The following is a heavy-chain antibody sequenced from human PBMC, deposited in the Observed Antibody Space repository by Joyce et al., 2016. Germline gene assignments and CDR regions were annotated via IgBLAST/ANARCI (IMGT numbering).Heavy chain of an antibody. D-gene: IGHD2-2*01. J-gene: IGHJ6*02. V-gene: IGHV1-2*02. CDR3: ARRIVPVVIHGGMDV. Sequence: QVQLMQSGAEVTKPGASVKVSCKASGYNFHDYYIHWVRQAPGQGFEWLGWIDCMNDGTKFAEKFQGRVTMTRDPFISTVFMEVSRLRYDDTAIYYCARRIVPVVIHGGMDVWGQGTTVTVSS. CDR2: IDCMNDGT. CDR1: GYNFHDYY.